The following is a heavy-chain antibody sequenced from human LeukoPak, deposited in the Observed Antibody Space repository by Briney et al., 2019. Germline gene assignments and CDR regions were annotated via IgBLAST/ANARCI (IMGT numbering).Heavy chain of an antibody. CDR3: ARDGYSSTGRDQNWFDP. V-gene: IGHV1-2*02. D-gene: IGHD6-13*01. Sequence: ASVKVSCKASGYTFTGYYMHWVRQAPGQGLEWMGWINPNSGGTNYAQKFQGRVTMTRDTSISTAYMELSRLRSDDTAVYYCARDGYSSTGRDQNWFDPWGQGTLVTVSS. CDR2: INPNSGGT. CDR1: GYTFTGYY. J-gene: IGHJ5*02.